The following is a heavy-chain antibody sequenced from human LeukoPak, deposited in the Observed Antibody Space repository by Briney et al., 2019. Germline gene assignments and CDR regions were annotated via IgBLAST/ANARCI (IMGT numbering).Heavy chain of an antibody. V-gene: IGHV4-34*01. CDR1: GGSSSGYY. CDR2: INHSGST. D-gene: IGHD2-15*01. J-gene: IGHJ6*03. Sequence: SETLSLTCAVYGGSSSGYYWSWIRQPPGKGLEWIGEINHSGSTNYNPSLKSRVTISVDTSKNQFSLKLSSVTAADTAVYYCARARGGGSFKNYYYYMDVWGKGTTVTVSS. CDR3: ARARGGGSFKNYYYYMDV.